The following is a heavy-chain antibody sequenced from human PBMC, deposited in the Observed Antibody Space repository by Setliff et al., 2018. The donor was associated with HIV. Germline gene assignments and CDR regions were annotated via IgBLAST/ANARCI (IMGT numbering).Heavy chain of an antibody. CDR3: ARVSNNWNYFDD. CDR1: GFMFSIYA. J-gene: IGHJ6*03. Sequence: GGSLRLSCAASGFMFSIYAMHWVRQAPGKGLEWVAVISYDGSNKYYADSVKGRFTISRDNSKNTLYLQMNSLRAEDTAVYYCARVSNNWNYFDDWGKGTTVTVSS. CDR2: ISYDGSNK. V-gene: IGHV3-30*04. D-gene: IGHD1-20*01.